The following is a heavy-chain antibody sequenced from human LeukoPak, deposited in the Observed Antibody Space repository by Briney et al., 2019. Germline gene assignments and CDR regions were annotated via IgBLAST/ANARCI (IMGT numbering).Heavy chain of an antibody. CDR2: VSSSGSTI. CDR1: GFTFSDYY. V-gene: IGHV3-11*04. J-gene: IGHJ4*02. CDR3: ARDLSAVAGKDRTDY. D-gene: IGHD6-19*01. Sequence: GGSLRLSCASSGFTFSDYYMSWVRQAPGKGLEWVSYVSSSGSTIYYADSVKGRFTIYRDNAKNSLYLQMNSLRAEDTAVYYCARDLSAVAGKDRTDYWGQGALVTVSS.